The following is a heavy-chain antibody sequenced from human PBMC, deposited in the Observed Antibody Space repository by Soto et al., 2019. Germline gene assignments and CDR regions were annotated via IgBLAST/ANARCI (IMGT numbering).Heavy chain of an antibody. J-gene: IGHJ6*02. CDR1: GFTFSTYW. V-gene: IGHV3-74*01. CDR3: ARGIKNYYGVDV. D-gene: IGHD3-3*02. Sequence: EVQVVETGGGLVQPGGSLRLSCAASGFTFSTYWMHWVRQVPGKGLVWVSRIKGDGSSISYADSVKGRFTISRDNAENTVDLQMDSLRADDTAVYYCARGIKNYYGVDVWGQGTTVTVSS. CDR2: IKGDGSSI.